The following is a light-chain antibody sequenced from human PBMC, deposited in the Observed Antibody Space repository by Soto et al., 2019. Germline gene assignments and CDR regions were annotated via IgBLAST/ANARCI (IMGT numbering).Light chain of an antibody. CDR3: QQNYSIPIT. CDR2: AAS. CDR1: QRISTY. Sequence: DIQMTQSPSSLSASVRDRVTITCCSSQRISTYLNWYRQKPGKAPDLLIYAASSLPTGVPPRFSGSGSGTDFTLTITGLPPEDFATYYSQQNYSIPITFGQGTRLE. J-gene: IGKJ5*01. V-gene: IGKV1-39*01.